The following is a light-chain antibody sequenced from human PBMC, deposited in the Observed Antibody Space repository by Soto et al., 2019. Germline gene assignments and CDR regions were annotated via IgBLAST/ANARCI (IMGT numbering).Light chain of an antibody. J-gene: IGKJ2*01. Sequence: IVLTQSPGTLSLSPGETATLSCRTSQTISSTYLAWYQQKPGQAPRLLIYGASSRATGIPDRFSGRGSGTDFTLTISRLEPEDFAVYFCLHYDTSRPLYTFGQGTQLDMK. CDR1: QTISSTY. CDR2: GAS. CDR3: LHYDTSRPLYT. V-gene: IGKV3-20*01.